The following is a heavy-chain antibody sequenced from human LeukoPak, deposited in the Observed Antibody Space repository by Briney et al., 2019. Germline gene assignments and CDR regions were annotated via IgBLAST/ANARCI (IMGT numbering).Heavy chain of an antibody. CDR1: GFTFSSYA. J-gene: IGHJ3*02. CDR3: ARDRLGDSSGYYGAFDI. CDR2: ISYDGSNK. V-gene: IGHV3-30*04. D-gene: IGHD3-22*01. Sequence: GRSLRLSCAASGFTFSSYAMHWVRQAPGKGLEWVAVISYDGSNKYYADSVKGRFTISRDNSKNTLYLQMNSLRAEDTAVYYCARDRLGDSSGYYGAFDIWGQGTMVTVSS.